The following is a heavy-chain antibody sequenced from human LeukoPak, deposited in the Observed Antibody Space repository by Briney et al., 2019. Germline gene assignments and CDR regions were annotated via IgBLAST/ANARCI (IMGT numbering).Heavy chain of an antibody. J-gene: IGHJ4*02. CDR3: AKDGPDIVVVTAMGY. D-gene: IGHD2-21*02. V-gene: IGHV3-23*01. Sequence: GGSLRLSCAASGFTFSSYGMSWVRQAPGKGLEWVSAISGSGGSTYYADSVKGWFTISRDNSKNTLYLQMNSLRAEDTAVYYCAKDGPDIVVVTAMGYWGQGTLVTVSS. CDR2: ISGSGGST. CDR1: GFTFSSYG.